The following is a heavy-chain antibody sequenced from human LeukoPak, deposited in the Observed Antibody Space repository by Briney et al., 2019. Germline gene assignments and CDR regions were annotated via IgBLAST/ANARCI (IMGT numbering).Heavy chain of an antibody. CDR2: ISGSGGST. Sequence: PGGSLRLSCAASGFTFSSYAVSWVRQAPGKGLEWVSAISGSGGSTYYADSVKGRFTISRDNSKNTLYLQMNSLRAEDTAVYYCAKDLEDYYYYGMDVWGQGTTVTVSS. CDR1: GFTFSSYA. J-gene: IGHJ6*02. V-gene: IGHV3-23*01. CDR3: AKDLEDYYYYGMDV.